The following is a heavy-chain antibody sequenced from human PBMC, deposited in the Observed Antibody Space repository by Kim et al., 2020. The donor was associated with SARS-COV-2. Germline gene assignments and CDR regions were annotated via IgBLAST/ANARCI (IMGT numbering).Heavy chain of an antibody. CDR3: ARGGLASAWGDY. CDR1: GFSFSTYS. D-gene: IGHD3-16*01. CDR2: ISSSGSAI. Sequence: GGSLRLSCAASGFSFSTYSMNGVRQAPGKGLEWISYISSSGSAINYADSVKGRFTISRDNARNSLYLQVNSLRDEDTAVYYCARGGLASAWGDYWGQGTLVTVSS. V-gene: IGHV3-48*02. J-gene: IGHJ4*02.